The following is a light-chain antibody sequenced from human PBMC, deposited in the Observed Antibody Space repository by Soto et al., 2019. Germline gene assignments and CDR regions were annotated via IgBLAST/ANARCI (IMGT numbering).Light chain of an antibody. CDR2: AAS. Sequence: IQLTQSPSSLYASVGDRVTITCRASQAIRTALGWYQQKPGKVPKLLIYAASILQSGVPSRFSGSGSGTDFTLTISSLQPEDFATYYCQQSYSTPITFGQGTRLEIK. CDR3: QQSYSTPIT. J-gene: IGKJ5*01. V-gene: IGKV1-39*01. CDR1: QAIRTA.